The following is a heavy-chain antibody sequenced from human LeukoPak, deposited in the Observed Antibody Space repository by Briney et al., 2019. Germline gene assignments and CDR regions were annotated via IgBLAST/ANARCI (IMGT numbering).Heavy chain of an antibody. CDR1: GGSISSYY. CDR3: ASLITSDAFDI. Sequence: PSETLSLTCTVSGGSISSYYWSWIRQPPGKGLEWTGYIYHSESTYYNPSLKSRVTISIDRSKNQFSLKLSSVTAADTAVYYCASLITSDAFDIWGQGTMVTVSS. V-gene: IGHV4-59*12. J-gene: IGHJ3*02. CDR2: IYHSEST. D-gene: IGHD3-10*01.